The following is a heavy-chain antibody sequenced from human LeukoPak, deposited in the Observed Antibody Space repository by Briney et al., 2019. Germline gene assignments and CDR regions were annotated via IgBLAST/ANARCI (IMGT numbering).Heavy chain of an antibody. CDR1: GFTFNTYG. J-gene: IGHJ4*02. V-gene: IGHV3-7*01. D-gene: IGHD3-22*01. CDR2: IKQDGSEK. Sequence: GGSLRLSCAASGFTFNTYGMHWVRQAPGKGLEWVANIKQDGSEKDYVDSVKGRFTISRDNAKNSLYLQMDSLRVEDTAVYYCARKGGYSSDYYYWGQGTLVTVSS. CDR3: ARKGGYSSDYYY.